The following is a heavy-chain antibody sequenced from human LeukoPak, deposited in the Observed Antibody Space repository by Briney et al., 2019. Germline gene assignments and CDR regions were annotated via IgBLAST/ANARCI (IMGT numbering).Heavy chain of an antibody. Sequence: SETLSLTCAVYGGSFSGYYWSWIRQPPGKGLEWIGEISHGGITHYNPSLKSRVTISVDTSKNQFSLKLSSVTAADTAVYYCARGGVDYGGVGGYFDYWGQGSLVTVSS. J-gene: IGHJ4*02. CDR3: ARGGVDYGGVGGYFDY. V-gene: IGHV4-34*01. D-gene: IGHD4-23*01. CDR1: GGSFSGYY. CDR2: ISHGGIT.